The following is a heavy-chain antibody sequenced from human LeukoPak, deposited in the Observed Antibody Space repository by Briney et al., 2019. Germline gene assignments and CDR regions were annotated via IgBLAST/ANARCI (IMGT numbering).Heavy chain of an antibody. CDR2: IKQDGSEK. D-gene: IGHD3-10*01. CDR3: ARGFRALDY. Sequence: GGSLRLSCAASGFTFSSYWMPWVRQAPGKGLEWVANIKQDGSEKYYVGSVKGRFTISRVNAKNSLYLQMNSLSAEDTAVYYCARGFRALDYWGQGTLVTVSS. CDR1: GFTFSSYW. V-gene: IGHV3-7*01. J-gene: IGHJ4*02.